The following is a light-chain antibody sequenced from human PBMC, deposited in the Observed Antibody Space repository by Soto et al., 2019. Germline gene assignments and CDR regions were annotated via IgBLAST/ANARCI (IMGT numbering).Light chain of an antibody. CDR3: QQYDSFPTT. CDR2: GAS. Sequence: IQMTQSPSSLAASTGDRVTITCRASQGISSYLAWYQQKPGKAPRLLIYGASTLQSGVPSRFSGSGSGTDFTLTISRLQTEDFATYFCQQYDSFPTTFGPGTKVDLK. V-gene: IGKV1-8*01. J-gene: IGKJ3*01. CDR1: QGISSY.